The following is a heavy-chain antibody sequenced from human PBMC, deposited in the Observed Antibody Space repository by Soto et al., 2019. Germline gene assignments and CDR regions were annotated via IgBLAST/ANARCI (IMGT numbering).Heavy chain of an antibody. CDR3: ARVCLAVKGPYFDY. D-gene: IGHD6-19*01. Sequence: GGSLRLSCAASGFTFSSYEMNWVRQAPGKGLEWVSYISSSGSTIYYADSVKGRFTISRDNAKNSLYLQMNSLRAEDTAVYYCARVCLAVKGPYFDYWGQGTLVTVSS. CDR2: ISSSGSTI. J-gene: IGHJ4*02. V-gene: IGHV3-48*03. CDR1: GFTFSSYE.